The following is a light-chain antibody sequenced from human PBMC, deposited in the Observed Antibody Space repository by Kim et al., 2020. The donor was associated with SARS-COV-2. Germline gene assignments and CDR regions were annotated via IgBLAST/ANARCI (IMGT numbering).Light chain of an antibody. V-gene: IGLV1-51*01. CDR2: DNN. Sequence: KVNISCSGSSSNIGNNDVSCYQQHPETAPKLLIYDNNKRPSGIPDRCAGSKSGTSATLGITGLQTGDEADYYCETWDSSLSAGNYVFGTGTKVTVL. J-gene: IGLJ1*01. CDR1: SSNIGNND. CDR3: ETWDSSLSAGNYV.